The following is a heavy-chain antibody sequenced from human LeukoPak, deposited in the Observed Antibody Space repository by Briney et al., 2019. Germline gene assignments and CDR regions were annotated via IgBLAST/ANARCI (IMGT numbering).Heavy chain of an antibody. CDR2: ISSDGITT. D-gene: IGHD1-14*01. J-gene: IGHJ4*02. CDR3: TRGGITFDY. CDR1: GFPFSSYW. Sequence: PGGSLRLSCAASGFPFSSYWMHWVRQAPGKGLVWVSRISSDGITTHYADSVRGRFTISRDDAKNTLYLQMNSLRAEDTAIYYCTRGGITFDYWGQGTLVTVSS. V-gene: IGHV3-74*01.